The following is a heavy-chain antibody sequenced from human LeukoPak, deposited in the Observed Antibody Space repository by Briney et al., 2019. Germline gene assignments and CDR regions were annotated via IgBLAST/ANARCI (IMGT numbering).Heavy chain of an antibody. CDR1: GGSISSGSYY. Sequence: SETLSLTCTVSGGSISSGSYYWSWIRQPAGKGLEWIGRIYTSGSTNYNPSLKSRVTISVDTPKNQFSLKLSSVTAADTAVYYCAADYSGNYHVEFDYWGQGTLVTVSS. CDR2: IYTSGST. J-gene: IGHJ4*02. V-gene: IGHV4-61*02. D-gene: IGHD1-26*01. CDR3: AADYSGNYHVEFDY.